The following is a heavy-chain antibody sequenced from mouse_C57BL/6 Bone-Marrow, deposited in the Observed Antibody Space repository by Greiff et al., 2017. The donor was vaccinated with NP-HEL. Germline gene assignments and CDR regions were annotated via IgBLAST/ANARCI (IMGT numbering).Heavy chain of an antibody. Sequence: QVQLQQSGAELVRPGTSVKVSCKASGYAFTNYLIEWVKQRPGQGLEWIGVINPGSGGTNYNEKFKGKATLTAYKSSSTAYMQLSSLTSEDSAVYFCARERILGYFDYWGQGTTLTVSS. D-gene: IGHD4-1*01. CDR2: INPGSGGT. J-gene: IGHJ2*01. CDR1: GYAFTNYL. CDR3: ARERILGYFDY. V-gene: IGHV1-54*01.